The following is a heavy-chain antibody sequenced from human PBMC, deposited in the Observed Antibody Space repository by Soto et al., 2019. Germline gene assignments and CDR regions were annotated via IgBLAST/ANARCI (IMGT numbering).Heavy chain of an antibody. Sequence: EVQLLESGGGLVQPGGSLRLSCAASGFTFSSYAMSWVRQAPGKGLEWVSAISGSGGSTYYADSVKGRFTISRDNSKNTLYLQMNSLRAEDTAVYYCAKDLRGREYYAPHHVLYFDYWGQGTLVTVSS. CDR3: AKDLRGREYYAPHHVLYFDY. V-gene: IGHV3-23*01. D-gene: IGHD2-2*01. CDR2: ISGSGGST. CDR1: GFTFSSYA. J-gene: IGHJ4*02.